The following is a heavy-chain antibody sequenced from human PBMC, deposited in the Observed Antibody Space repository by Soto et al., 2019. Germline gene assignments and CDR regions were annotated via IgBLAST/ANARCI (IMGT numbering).Heavy chain of an antibody. V-gene: IGHV1-69*06. CDR2: IIPIFGTA. CDR1: GGTFSSYA. D-gene: IGHD3-22*01. J-gene: IGHJ6*02. Sequence: GASVKVSCKASGGTFSSYAISWVRQAPGQGLEWMGGIIPIFGTANYAQKFQGRVTITADKSTSTAYMELSSLRSEDTAVYYCARETEEVKTPGEGYYYYGMDVWGQGTTVTISS. CDR3: ARETEEVKTPGEGYYYYGMDV.